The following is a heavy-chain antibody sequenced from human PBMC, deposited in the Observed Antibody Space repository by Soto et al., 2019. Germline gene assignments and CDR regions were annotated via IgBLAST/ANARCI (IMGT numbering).Heavy chain of an antibody. V-gene: IGHV4-31*03. Sequence: TLSLTCSVSGDPLSLGGYYWTWIRQHPGQGLEWIGYIYHTGKTYYTPSLKSRVTMSVDLSKNQFSLNLASVTAADMAVYYCARDGSSTANWIDPWGRGTQVTVSS. J-gene: IGHJ5*02. CDR2: IYHTGKT. CDR3: ARDGSSTANWIDP. D-gene: IGHD2-2*01. CDR1: GDPLSLGGYY.